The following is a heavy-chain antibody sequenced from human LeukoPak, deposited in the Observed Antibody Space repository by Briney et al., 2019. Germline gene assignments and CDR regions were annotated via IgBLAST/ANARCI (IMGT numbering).Heavy chain of an antibody. Sequence: GGPLRLPCEASGFPFSFYGMLWVRQAPGKRLEWVAVVWYDGSNRYYADSVKGRFTISRDNYKNNLYLQMNSLRAEDTAVYYCAKDHSGSLLDYWGQGTVVTVSS. J-gene: IGHJ4*02. CDR2: VWYDGSNR. CDR3: AKDHSGSLLDY. V-gene: IGHV3-33*06. D-gene: IGHD1-26*01. CDR1: GFPFSFYG.